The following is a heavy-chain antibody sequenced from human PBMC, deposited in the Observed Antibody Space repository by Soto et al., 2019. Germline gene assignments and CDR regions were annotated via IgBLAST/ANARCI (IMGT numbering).Heavy chain of an antibody. V-gene: IGHV3-64*01. Sequence: GGSLRLSCACSGFSFSSYAMHWVRQAPGKGLEYVSAIRSNGGSTYYANSVKGRFTIFRDNSKNTLYLQMGSLRAEDMAVYYCARDMYYDILTGSSPDYWGQGT. CDR3: ARDMYYDILTGSSPDY. CDR2: IRSNGGST. D-gene: IGHD3-9*01. CDR1: GFSFSSYA. J-gene: IGHJ4*02.